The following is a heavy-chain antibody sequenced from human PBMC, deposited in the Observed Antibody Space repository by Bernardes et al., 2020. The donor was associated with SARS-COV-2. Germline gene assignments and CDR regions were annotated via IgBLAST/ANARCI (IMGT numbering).Heavy chain of an antibody. CDR3: VKDVVVVVGVTSDYFDF. D-gene: IGHD2-15*01. V-gene: IGHV3-23*01. Sequence: GVSLRLSCAASGFTFSRYGMSWVRQAPGQGLEWVAGISGRGGIKHYSDSVKGRFTISRDNSKSTLYLQMNSLGAEDTAVYYCVKDVVVVVGVTSDYFDFWGQGTLVTVTS. CDR2: ISGRGGIK. J-gene: IGHJ4*02. CDR1: GFTFSRYG.